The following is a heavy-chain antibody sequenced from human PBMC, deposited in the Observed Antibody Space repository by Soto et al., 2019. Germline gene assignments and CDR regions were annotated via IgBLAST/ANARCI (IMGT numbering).Heavy chain of an antibody. Sequence: ASVKVSCKASGGTFSSYAISWVRQAPGQGLEWMGGIIPIFGTANYAQKFQGRVTITADESTSTAYMELSSLRSEDTAVYYCARVGATGDYFDYWGQGTLVTVSS. D-gene: IGHD1-26*01. V-gene: IGHV1-69*13. CDR2: IIPIFGTA. J-gene: IGHJ4*02. CDR1: GGTFSSYA. CDR3: ARVGATGDYFDY.